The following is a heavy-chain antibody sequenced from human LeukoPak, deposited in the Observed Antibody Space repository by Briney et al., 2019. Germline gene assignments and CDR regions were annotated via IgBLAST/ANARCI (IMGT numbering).Heavy chain of an antibody. Sequence: ASVKVSCKSSAYTVTGYYMHWVRQAPGQGLEWMAIINPSGGSTSYAQKFQGRVTMTRDTSTSTVYMELSSLRSEDTAVYYCARDLSPRRDSSGYTDYWGQGTLVTVSS. D-gene: IGHD3-22*01. CDR1: AYTVTGYY. CDR2: INPSGGST. CDR3: ARDLSPRRDSSGYTDY. V-gene: IGHV1-46*01. J-gene: IGHJ4*02.